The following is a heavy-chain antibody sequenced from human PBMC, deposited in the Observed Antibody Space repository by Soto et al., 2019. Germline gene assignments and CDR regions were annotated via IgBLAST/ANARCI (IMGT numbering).Heavy chain of an antibody. CDR2: ISSNSGSV. CDR1: GFTFDDYA. CDR3: AKGQRYCTSASCYFLPRVDDP. D-gene: IGHD2-2*01. V-gene: IGHV3-9*01. J-gene: IGHJ5*02. Sequence: EVQLVESGGGLVQPGRSLRLSCAASGFTFDDYAMHWVRQGPGKGLEWVSGISSNSGSVGYADSVQGRFIISRDNAQNSLYLPMNSLRPEDTAWYYCAKGQRYCTSASCYFLPRVDDPWGRGTLVTVSS.